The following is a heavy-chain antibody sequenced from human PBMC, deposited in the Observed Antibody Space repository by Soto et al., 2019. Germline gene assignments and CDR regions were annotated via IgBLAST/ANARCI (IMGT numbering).Heavy chain of an antibody. D-gene: IGHD4-4*01. J-gene: IGHJ6*03. Sequence: QLQLQESGPGLVKPSETLSLTCTVSGGSISSSSYYWGWIRQPPGKGLEWIGSIYYSGSTYYNPSLKSRVTISVDTSKNQFSLKLSSVTAADTAVYYCARHSYSNRTYYYYYYYMDVWGKGTTVTVSS. CDR1: GGSISSSSYY. V-gene: IGHV4-39*01. CDR3: ARHSYSNRTYYYYYYYMDV. CDR2: IYYSGST.